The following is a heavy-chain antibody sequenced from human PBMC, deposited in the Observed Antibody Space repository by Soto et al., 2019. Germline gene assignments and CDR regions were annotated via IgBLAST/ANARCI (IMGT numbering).Heavy chain of an antibody. CDR2: ISGSGGST. D-gene: IGHD6-19*01. CDR1: GFSFTKHA. Sequence: EVHLLESGGGFVQPGGSLRLSCAASGFSFTKHAMSWVRQAPGKGLEWVSVISGSGGSTYYADSVKGRFTISRDNSKNTLYLQMNSLRAEDTAVYYCAKDRKQQWLVNWFDPWGQGTLVTVSS. J-gene: IGHJ5*02. V-gene: IGHV3-23*01. CDR3: AKDRKQQWLVNWFDP.